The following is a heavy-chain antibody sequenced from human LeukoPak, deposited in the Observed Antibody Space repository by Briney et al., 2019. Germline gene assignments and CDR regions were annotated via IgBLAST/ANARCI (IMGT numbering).Heavy chain of an antibody. CDR3: AKDQYGGNPQYYFDY. CDR1: GFTFSSYA. V-gene: IGHV3-23*01. Sequence: PGGSLRLSCAASGFTFSSYAMSWVRQAPGKGLDWFSAISGSGGNTYYAGSVEGRFTISRDNSKNTLYLQMNSLRAGDTAVYYCAKDQYGGNPQYYFDYWGQGTLVTVSS. D-gene: IGHD4-23*01. J-gene: IGHJ4*02. CDR2: ISGSGGNT.